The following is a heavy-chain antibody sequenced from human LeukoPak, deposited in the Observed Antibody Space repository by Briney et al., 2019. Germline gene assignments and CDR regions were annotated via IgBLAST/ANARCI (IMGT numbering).Heavy chain of an antibody. D-gene: IGHD2-15*01. J-gene: IGHJ3*02. CDR2: ISSSSSYI. V-gene: IGHV3-21*01. Sequence: GGSLRLSCAASGFTFSSYSMNWVRQAPGKGLEWVSSISSSSSYIYYTDSVKGRFTISRDNAKNSLYLQMNSLRAEDTAVYYCARDYCSGGSCYRNDAFDIWGQGTMVTVSS. CDR1: GFTFSSYS. CDR3: ARDYCSGGSCYRNDAFDI.